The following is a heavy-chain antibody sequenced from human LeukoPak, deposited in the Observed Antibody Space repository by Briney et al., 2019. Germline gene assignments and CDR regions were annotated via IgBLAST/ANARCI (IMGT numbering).Heavy chain of an antibody. J-gene: IGHJ4*02. V-gene: IGHV4-39*07. CDR2: IYYSGST. CDR3: ASRLPGYSSGWYASTINPFDY. D-gene: IGHD6-19*01. Sequence: PSETLSLTCTVSGGSIRSSSYYWGWIRQPPGKGLEWIGSIYYSGSTYYNPSLKSRVTISVDTSKNQFSLKLSSVTAADTAVYYCASRLPGYSSGWYASTINPFDYWGQGTLVTVSS. CDR1: GGSIRSSSYY.